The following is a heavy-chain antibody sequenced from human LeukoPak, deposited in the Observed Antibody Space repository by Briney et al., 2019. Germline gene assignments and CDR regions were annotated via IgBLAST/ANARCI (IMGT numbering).Heavy chain of an antibody. D-gene: IGHD6-13*01. V-gene: IGHV4-4*02. J-gene: IGHJ4*02. Sequence: SGTLSLTCAVSGGSISSSNWWSWVRQPPGKGLEWVGEIYHSGSTNYNPSLKSRVTISVDKSKNQFSLKLSSVTAADTAVYYCATLSPIGYSSSWPPYYFDYWGQGTLVTVFS. CDR1: GGSISSSNW. CDR2: IYHSGST. CDR3: ATLSPIGYSSSWPPYYFDY.